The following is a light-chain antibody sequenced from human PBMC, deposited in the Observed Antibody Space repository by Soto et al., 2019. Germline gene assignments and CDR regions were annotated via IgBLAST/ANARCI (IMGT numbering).Light chain of an antibody. J-gene: IGKJ1*01. CDR3: QQYNNWPPGT. V-gene: IGKV3-15*01. Sequence: EIVMTQSPATLSVSPGERATLSCRASQSVSSNLAWYQQKPGQAPRLLSYGASTRATGIPARFSGSWSGTAVTHTISSVQSENFAVYYCQQYNNWPPGTFGHGTKVEVE. CDR1: QSVSSN. CDR2: GAS.